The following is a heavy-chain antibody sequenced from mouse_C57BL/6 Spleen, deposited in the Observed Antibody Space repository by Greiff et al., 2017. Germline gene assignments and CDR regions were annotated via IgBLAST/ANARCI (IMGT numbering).Heavy chain of an antibody. Sequence: QVQLQQPGAELVRPGSSVKLSCKASGYTFTSYWMDWVKQRPGQGLEWIGNIYPSDSETHYNQKFKDKATLTVDKSSSTAYMQLSSLTSEDSAVYYCARGDYDYDYWYFDVWGTGTTVTVSS. CDR2: IYPSDSET. J-gene: IGHJ1*03. D-gene: IGHD2-4*01. V-gene: IGHV1-61*01. CDR1: GYTFTSYW. CDR3: ARGDYDYDYWYFDV.